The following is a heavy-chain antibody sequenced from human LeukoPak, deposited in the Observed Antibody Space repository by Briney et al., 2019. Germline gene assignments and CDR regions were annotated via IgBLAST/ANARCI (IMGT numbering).Heavy chain of an antibody. CDR3: ARDVSGIGDY. D-gene: IGHD2-15*01. Sequence: GGSLRLSWAASGSTFSSYSRNWVGQAPGKGREWVSSISSSSSYIYYADSVKGRFTISRDNAKNSLYLQMNSLRAEDTAVYYCARDVSGIGDYWGQGTLVTVSS. J-gene: IGHJ4*02. CDR2: ISSSSSYI. V-gene: IGHV3-21*01. CDR1: GSTFSSYS.